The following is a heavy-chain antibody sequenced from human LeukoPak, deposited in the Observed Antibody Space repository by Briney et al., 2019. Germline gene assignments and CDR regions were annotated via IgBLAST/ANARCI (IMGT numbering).Heavy chain of an antibody. Sequence: GASVKVSCKASGYTFTSYYMHWVRRAPGKGLEWMGIINPSGGSTSYAQKFQGRVTMTRDMSTSTVYMELSSLRSEDTAVYYCARDPSGYAYADYWGQGTLVTVSS. CDR3: ARDPSGYAYADY. CDR2: INPSGGST. J-gene: IGHJ4*02. V-gene: IGHV1-46*01. CDR1: GYTFTSYY. D-gene: IGHD5-12*01.